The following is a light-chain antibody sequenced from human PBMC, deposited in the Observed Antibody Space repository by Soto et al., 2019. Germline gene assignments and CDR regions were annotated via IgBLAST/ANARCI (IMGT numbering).Light chain of an antibody. CDR1: QDINKW. Sequence: DIQMTQSPSSVSASVGDRVTITCRASQDINKWLAWYQQKPGTAPKLLIYATSSLQSGVPSRFSGSGSGTVFTLSINSLQPEDFATYFCQQANSFPYTFGQGKKLE. V-gene: IGKV1D-12*01. CDR2: ATS. J-gene: IGKJ2*01. CDR3: QQANSFPYT.